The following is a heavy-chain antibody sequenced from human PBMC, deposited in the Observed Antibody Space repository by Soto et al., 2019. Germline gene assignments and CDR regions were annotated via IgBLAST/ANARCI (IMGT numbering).Heavy chain of an antibody. CDR1: GFTFSSYA. CDR3: ARDSSSWYYFDY. D-gene: IGHD6-13*01. Sequence: GGSLRLSCAASGFTFSSYAMHWVRQAPGKGLEYVSAISSNGGSTYYANSGKGRFTISRDNSKNTLYLQMGSLRAEDMAVYYCARDSSSWYYFDYWGQGTLVTVSS. V-gene: IGHV3-64*01. J-gene: IGHJ4*02. CDR2: ISSNGGST.